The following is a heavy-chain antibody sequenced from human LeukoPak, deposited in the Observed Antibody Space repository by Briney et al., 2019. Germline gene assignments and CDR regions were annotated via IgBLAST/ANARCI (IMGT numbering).Heavy chain of an antibody. V-gene: IGHV1-46*01. CDR1: GYTFTGYH. CDR3: ARVGRRSVGSITMVRGVILFDY. D-gene: IGHD3-10*01. Sequence: SVNVSFKASGYTFTGYHMHWVRQAPGQGLEWMGRINPSGGSTSYAQTLDGRVTMTSDRSTRTDYMELSILRAEDTAVYYCARVGRRSVGSITMVRGVILFDYWGQGTLVTVSS. J-gene: IGHJ4*02. CDR2: INPSGGST.